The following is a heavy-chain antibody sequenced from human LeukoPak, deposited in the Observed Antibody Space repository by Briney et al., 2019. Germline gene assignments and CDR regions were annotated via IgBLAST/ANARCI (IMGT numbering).Heavy chain of an antibody. V-gene: IGHV1-18*04. J-gene: IGHJ4*02. CDR3: ASYYDSSGYYHTQDY. CDR1: GYTFTTYG. Sequence: ASVKVSCKTSGYTFTTYGISWVRQAPGQGLEWMGWISTYNGDTNYAQKLQGRVTMTADTSTSTTYMELRSLRSDDTAVYYCASYYDSSGYYHTQDYWGQGTLVTVSS. CDR2: ISTYNGDT. D-gene: IGHD3-22*01.